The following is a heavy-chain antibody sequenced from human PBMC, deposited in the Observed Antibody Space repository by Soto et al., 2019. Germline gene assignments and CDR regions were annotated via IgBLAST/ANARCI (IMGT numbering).Heavy chain of an antibody. V-gene: IGHV3-23*01. CDR1: GFTCSSYA. D-gene: IGHD6-19*01. J-gene: IGHJ4*02. CDR2: ISGRGGST. CDR3: AKDERIAVAGSFDY. Sequence: EVQLLESGGGLVQPGGSLRLSCAASGFTCSSYAMSWVRQAPGKGLEWVSAISGRGGSTYYADSVKGRFTISRDNSKNTLYLQMNSLRAEDTAVYSCAKDERIAVAGSFDYWGQGTLVTVSS.